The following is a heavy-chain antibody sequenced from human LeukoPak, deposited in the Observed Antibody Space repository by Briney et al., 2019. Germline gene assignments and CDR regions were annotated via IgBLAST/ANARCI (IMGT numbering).Heavy chain of an antibody. D-gene: IGHD3-10*01. Sequence: ASVKVSCKASGYIFSSYAIHWVRQAPGQGLEWMGWINAGVGNTKYSEKFQDRVTVTRDTPATTAYMELSSLRAEDTAVYYCARAGRPMIGGVTPLEHFDSWGQGTLVTVSS. J-gene: IGHJ4*02. V-gene: IGHV1-3*01. CDR3: ARAGRPMIGGVTPLEHFDS. CDR2: INAGVGNT. CDR1: GYIFSSYA.